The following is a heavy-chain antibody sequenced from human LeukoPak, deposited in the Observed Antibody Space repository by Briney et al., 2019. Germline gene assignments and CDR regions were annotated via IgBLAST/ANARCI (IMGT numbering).Heavy chain of an antibody. CDR1: GESFSGYY. Sequence: SETLSLSCAVYGESFSGYYWSWIRQPPGKGLEWVGEINHSGSTNYNPSLKSRVTISVDTSKNQFSLKLSSVTAADTAVYYCARRSSNIAVASRKFDPWGQGTLVTVSS. V-gene: IGHV4-34*01. J-gene: IGHJ5*02. CDR2: INHSGST. D-gene: IGHD6-19*01. CDR3: ARRSSNIAVASRKFDP.